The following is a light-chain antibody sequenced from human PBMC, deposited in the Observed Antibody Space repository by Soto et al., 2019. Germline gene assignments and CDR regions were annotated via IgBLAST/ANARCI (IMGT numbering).Light chain of an antibody. CDR3: QQSNSWPYT. CDR2: GAS. CDR1: QSVSTN. Sequence: EIVLTQSPGTLSVSPGERANLSCRASQSVSTNLAWFQQKPGQAPRLLIYGASTRATGIPARFSGSRSGTEFTLTLNGLQSEDLAVYYCQQSNSWPYTFGQGTKLEV. V-gene: IGKV3-15*01. J-gene: IGKJ2*01.